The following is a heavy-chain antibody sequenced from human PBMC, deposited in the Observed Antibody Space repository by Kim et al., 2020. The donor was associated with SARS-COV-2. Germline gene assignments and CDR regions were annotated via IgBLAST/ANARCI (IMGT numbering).Heavy chain of an antibody. V-gene: IGHV3-53*04. J-gene: IGHJ3*02. CDR2: T. D-gene: IGHD3-22*01. Sequence: TYYADSVKGRFTISRHNPKNTLYLQMNSLRAEDTAVYYCAREGSGSAFDIWGQGTMVTVSS. CDR3: AREGSGSAFDI.